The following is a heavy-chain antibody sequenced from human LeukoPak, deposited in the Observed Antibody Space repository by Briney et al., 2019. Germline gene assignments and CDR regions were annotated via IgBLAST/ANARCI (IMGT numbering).Heavy chain of an antibody. CDR1: GFTFSSYG. D-gene: IGHD4-17*01. CDR2: ISYDGSNK. CDR3: AKGAGGADAFDI. Sequence: GGSLRLSCAASGFTFSSYGMHWVRQAPGKGLEWVAVISYDGSNKYYADSVKGRFTISKDNSKNTLYLQMNSLRAEDTAVYYCAKGAGGADAFDIWGQGTMVTVSS. J-gene: IGHJ3*02. V-gene: IGHV3-30*18.